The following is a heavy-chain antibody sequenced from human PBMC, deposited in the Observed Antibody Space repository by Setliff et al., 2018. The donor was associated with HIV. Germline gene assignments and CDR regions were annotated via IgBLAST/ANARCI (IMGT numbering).Heavy chain of an antibody. CDR2: IYNSGRT. V-gene: IGHV4-59*08. J-gene: IGHJ3*02. Sequence: SETLSLTCTVSGGSISSYYWSWIRQPPGKGLEWIGYIYNSGRTNYNPSLKSRVTISVDTSKKQFSLKLSSVTAADTAVYYCARAITFHDAFDIWGQGTMVTV. D-gene: IGHD1-20*01. CDR3: ARAITFHDAFDI. CDR1: GGSISSYY.